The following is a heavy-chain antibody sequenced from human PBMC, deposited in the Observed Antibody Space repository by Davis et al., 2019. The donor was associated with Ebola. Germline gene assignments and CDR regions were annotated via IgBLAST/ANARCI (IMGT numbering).Heavy chain of an antibody. CDR3: AREVRYYYGMDV. V-gene: IGHV3-48*03. D-gene: IGHD4-11*01. CDR2: ISASGSSA. CDR1: GFTFNAYA. J-gene: IGHJ6*02. Sequence: GGSLRPSCVPSGFTFNAYAMNWVRQAPGKGLEWISYISASGSSAHYTESVKGRFTISRDNAKNSLYLQMNGLRAEDTAVYYCAREVRYYYGMDVWGQGTTVTASS.